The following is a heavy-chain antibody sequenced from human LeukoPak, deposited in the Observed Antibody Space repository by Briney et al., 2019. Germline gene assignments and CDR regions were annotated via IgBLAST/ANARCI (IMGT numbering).Heavy chain of an antibody. CDR1: GFTFSSYG. D-gene: IGHD5-18*01. CDR3: ARAGRGFSYGSMDN. CDR2: IRYDGSNK. V-gene: IGHV3-30*02. Sequence: GGSLRLSCAASGFTFSSYGMHWVRQAPGKGLEWVAFIRYDGSNKYYADSVKGRFTISRDNSKNALYLQMNSLRAEDTAVYYCARAGRGFSYGSMDNWGQGTLVTVSS. J-gene: IGHJ4*02.